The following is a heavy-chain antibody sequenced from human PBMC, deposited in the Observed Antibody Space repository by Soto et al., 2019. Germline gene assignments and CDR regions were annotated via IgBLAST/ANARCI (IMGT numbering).Heavy chain of an antibody. CDR3: ARALSPSWYGGNSIWFDP. Sequence: EVQLLGSGGGLVQPGGSLRLSCAASGFSFSSYAMNWVRQAPGKGLEWVTTINGGSTPYYADSVKGRFTISRDNSKSTLYLQMSSLRAEDTAVYYCARALSPSWYGGNSIWFDPWGQGTLVTVSS. CDR2: INGGSTP. D-gene: IGHD2-21*02. J-gene: IGHJ5*02. CDR1: GFSFSSYA. V-gene: IGHV3-23*01.